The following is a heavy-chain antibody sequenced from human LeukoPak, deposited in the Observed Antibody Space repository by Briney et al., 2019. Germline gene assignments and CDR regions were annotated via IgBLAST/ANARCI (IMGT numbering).Heavy chain of an antibody. J-gene: IGHJ4*02. CDR1: GGSISSYY. Sequence: PSETLSLTCTVSGGSISSYYWSWIRQSPGKGLEWIGYIYYSGTTNYNPSLKSRVTISVDTSKNQFSLKLSSVTAADTAVYYCARSITIFGVVPVDWGQGTLVTVSS. D-gene: IGHD3-3*01. CDR3: ARSITIFGVVPVD. V-gene: IGHV4-59*01. CDR2: IYYSGTT.